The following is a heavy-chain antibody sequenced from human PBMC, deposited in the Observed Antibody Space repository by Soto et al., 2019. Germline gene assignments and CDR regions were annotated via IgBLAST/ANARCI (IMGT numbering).Heavy chain of an antibody. CDR2: INPLSGIP. CDR3: ATPACAATWCSPSHNLDH. Sequence: QVQLVQSGAEVKKPESSVKVSCKTSGGTFVRHVISWVRQAPGQGPERMGKINPLSGIPNYAQKFQDRVTFTADTDSSTAYMELSSLRSDDTVVYYCATPACAATWCSPSHNLDHWGQGTLVTVSS. CDR1: GGTFVRHV. D-gene: IGHD2-2*01. V-gene: IGHV1-69*09. J-gene: IGHJ4*02.